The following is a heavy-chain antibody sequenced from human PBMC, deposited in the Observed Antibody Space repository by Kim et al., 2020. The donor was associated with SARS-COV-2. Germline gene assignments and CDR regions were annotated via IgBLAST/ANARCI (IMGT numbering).Heavy chain of an antibody. Sequence: GGSLRLSCAASGFTVSSNYMSWVRQAPGKGLEWVSVIYSGGSTYYADSVKGRFTISRDNSKNTLYLQMNSLRAEDTAVYYCARDQYPYGSGTKSEGYYMDVWGKGTTVTVSS. CDR2: IYSGGST. V-gene: IGHV3-53*01. J-gene: IGHJ6*03. CDR1: GFTVSSNY. CDR3: ARDQYPYGSGTKSEGYYMDV. D-gene: IGHD3-10*01.